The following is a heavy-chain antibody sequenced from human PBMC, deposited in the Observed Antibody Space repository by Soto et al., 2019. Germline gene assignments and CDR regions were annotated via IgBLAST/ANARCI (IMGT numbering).Heavy chain of an antibody. D-gene: IGHD1-26*01. J-gene: IGHJ6*02. CDR3: ASSATTADYYYGMDV. CDR2: INAGNGNT. Sequence: ASVKVSCKASGHTFTSYAMHWVRQAPGQRLEWMGWINAGNGNTKYSQKFQGRVTITRDASASTASMELSSLRSEDTAVYYCASSATTADYYYGMDVWGQGTTVTVSS. V-gene: IGHV1-3*01. CDR1: GHTFTSYA.